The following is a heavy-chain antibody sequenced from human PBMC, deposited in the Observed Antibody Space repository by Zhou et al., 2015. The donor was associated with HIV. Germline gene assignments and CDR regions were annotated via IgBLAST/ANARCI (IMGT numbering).Heavy chain of an antibody. CDR3: ARDRYEYGDSQSYYFMDV. D-gene: IGHD4-17*01. CDR1: GGTFSSYA. J-gene: IGHJ6*03. CDR2: IIPIFGTA. Sequence: QVQLVQSGAEVKKPGSSVKVSCKASGGTFSSYAISWVRQAPGQGLEWMGGIIPIFGTANYAQKFQGRVTITADESTSTAYMELSSLRSEDTAVYYCARDRYEYGDSQSYYFMDVWGKGTTVAVSS. V-gene: IGHV1-69*01.